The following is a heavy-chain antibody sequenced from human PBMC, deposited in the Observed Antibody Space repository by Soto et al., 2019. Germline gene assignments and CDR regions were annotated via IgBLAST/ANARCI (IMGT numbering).Heavy chain of an antibody. Sequence: PSETLSLTCTVSGDSIIISDFYWGWVRQPPGKGLEWIGSSFYLGSSYYNPSLKSRVTMSVDTSKNQFSLRLRSVTAADTALSFCARHSLALSKNNWLDPWGQGTLVAVSS. CDR2: SFYLGSS. CDR3: ARHSLALSKNNWLDP. D-gene: IGHD3-3*02. CDR1: GDSIIISDFY. J-gene: IGHJ5*02. V-gene: IGHV4-39*01.